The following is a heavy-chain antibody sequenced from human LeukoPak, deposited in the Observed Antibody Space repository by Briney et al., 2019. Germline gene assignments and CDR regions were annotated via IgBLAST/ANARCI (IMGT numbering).Heavy chain of an antibody. D-gene: IGHD1-1*01. CDR2: VYYSGST. Sequence: PAETLSLTRTVSGGSLSLYYWRWIRQPPGKGLEWIGYVYYSGSTNYNPSLTSRVTMSLDTSKNQFSLSLTSVAAADTAVHYCARIGRGNWYGWFEPWGQGTPVTVSS. CDR3: ARIGRGNWYGWFEP. J-gene: IGHJ5*02. CDR1: GGSLSLYY. V-gene: IGHV4-59*13.